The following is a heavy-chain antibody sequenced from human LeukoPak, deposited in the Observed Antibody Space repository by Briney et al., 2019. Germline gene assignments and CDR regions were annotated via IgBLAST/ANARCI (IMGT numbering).Heavy chain of an antibody. CDR1: GFTFSSYW. CDR2: IKQDGSEK. V-gene: IGHV3-7*01. Sequence: GGSLRLSCAASGFTFSSYWMRWVRQAPGKGLEGVANIKQDGSEKYYVDSVKGRFTISRDNAKNSLYLQMNSLRAEDTAVYYCARQGGYNYALLRNWFDPWGQGTLVTVSS. CDR3: ARQGGYNYALLRNWFDP. J-gene: IGHJ5*02. D-gene: IGHD5-18*01.